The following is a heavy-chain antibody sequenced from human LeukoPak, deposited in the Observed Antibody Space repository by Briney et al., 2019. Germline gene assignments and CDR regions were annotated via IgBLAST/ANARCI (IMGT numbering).Heavy chain of an antibody. Sequence: ASVKVSCKASGYTFTSYDINWVRQATGQGLEWMGWMNPNSGNTGYAQKFQGRVTMTRNTSISTAYMELSSLRSEDTAVYYCARVRRVYYYYGMDVWDQGTTVTVSS. CDR3: ARVRRVYYYYGMDV. V-gene: IGHV1-8*01. CDR1: GYTFTSYD. J-gene: IGHJ6*02. CDR2: MNPNSGNT.